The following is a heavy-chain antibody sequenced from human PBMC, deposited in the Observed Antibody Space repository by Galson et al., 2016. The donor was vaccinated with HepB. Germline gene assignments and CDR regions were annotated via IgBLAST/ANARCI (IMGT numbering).Heavy chain of an antibody. V-gene: IGHV4-59*01. Sequence: ETLSLTCTVSGGSISGYYWSWIRQPPGKGLDWIGYFYYSGSTNYNPSLKSRVPISVDTSKNQFSLKLSSVTAADTAVYYCARAWYSSSWFLDAFDIWGQGTMVIVSS. D-gene: IGHD6-13*01. CDR1: GGSISGYY. CDR3: ARAWYSSSWFLDAFDI. J-gene: IGHJ3*02. CDR2: FYYSGST.